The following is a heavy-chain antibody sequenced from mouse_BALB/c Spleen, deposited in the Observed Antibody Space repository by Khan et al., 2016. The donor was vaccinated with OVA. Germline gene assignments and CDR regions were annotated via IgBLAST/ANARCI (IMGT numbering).Heavy chain of an antibody. J-gene: IGHJ1*01. D-gene: IGHD1-1*01. CDR1: GFTFSSYA. V-gene: IGHV5-6-5*01. CDR3: ARDYYCGTEYFDF. CDR2: ISSGGST. Sequence: EVELVESGGGLVKPGGSLKLSCAASGFTFSSYAMSWVRQTPEQRLEWVASISSGGSTYYPDSVKGRFTISRDNARNILYLQMSSLRSADTDMYYWARDYYCGTEYFDFWGAGTTVTVSS.